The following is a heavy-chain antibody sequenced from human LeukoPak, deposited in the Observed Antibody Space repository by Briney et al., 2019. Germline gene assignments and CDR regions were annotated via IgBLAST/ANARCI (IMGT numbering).Heavy chain of an antibody. J-gene: IGHJ6*03. CDR3: ATSGIDSSGYYYYYYYMDV. V-gene: IGHV1-18*01. D-gene: IGHD3-22*01. CDR1: GYTFTSYA. CDR2: ISAYNGNT. Sequence: ASVKVSCTASGYTFTSYAISWVRQAPGQGLEWMGWISAYNGNTNYAQKLQGRVTMTTDTSTSTAYMELSSLRSEDTAVYYCATSGIDSSGYYYYYYYMDVWGKGTTVTVSS.